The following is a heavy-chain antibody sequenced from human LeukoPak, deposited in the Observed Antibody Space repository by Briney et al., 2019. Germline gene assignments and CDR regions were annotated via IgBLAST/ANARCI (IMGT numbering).Heavy chain of an antibody. J-gene: IGHJ5*02. Sequence: SGGSLRLSCAASGFTFSRYAMKWVRQAPGKGLEWVSCIGSSGSYTYYADSVKGRFTISRDNAKDSLYLQMDSLRAEDGAVYYCAREDYSSGNPTIDTWGQGTLVTVSS. CDR3: AREDYSSGNPTIDT. V-gene: IGHV3-21*01. D-gene: IGHD3-10*01. CDR1: GFTFSRYA. CDR2: IGSSGSYT.